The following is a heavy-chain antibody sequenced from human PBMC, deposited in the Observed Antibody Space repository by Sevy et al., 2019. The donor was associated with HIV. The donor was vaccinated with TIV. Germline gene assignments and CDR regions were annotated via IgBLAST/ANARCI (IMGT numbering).Heavy chain of an antibody. J-gene: IGHJ4*02. V-gene: IGHV1-3*01. CDR2: IKADNGNI. D-gene: IGHD3-3*01. CDR3: AREKGGIFGVVAGQFDS. Sequence: ASVQVSCKASGYSFTNHAIQWVRQAPGQGLEWMGWIKADNGNIKYSQKFQDRLTITRDTSATTAYMELRSLRPEDTALYFCAREKGGIFGVVAGQFDSWGQGTLVTVSS. CDR1: GYSFTNHA.